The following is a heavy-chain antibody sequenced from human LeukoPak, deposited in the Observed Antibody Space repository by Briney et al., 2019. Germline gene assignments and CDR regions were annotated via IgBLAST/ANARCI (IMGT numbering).Heavy chain of an antibody. D-gene: IGHD3-9*01. CDR2: ISYDGSNK. CDR3: AKDGLIISTVRYFDWNQGIDY. CDR1: GFTFSSYG. V-gene: IGHV3-30*18. J-gene: IGHJ4*02. Sequence: QPGRSLRHSCAASGFTFSSYGMHWVRQAPGKGLEWEAVISYDGSNKYYADSVKGRFTISRDNSKNTLYLQMNSLRAEDTAVYYCAKDGLIISTVRYFDWNQGIDYWGQGTLVTVSS.